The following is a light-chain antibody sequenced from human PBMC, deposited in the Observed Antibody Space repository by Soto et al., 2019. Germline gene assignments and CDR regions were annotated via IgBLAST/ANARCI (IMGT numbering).Light chain of an antibody. CDR1: QSVNSDY. Sequence: EIVLTQSPGTLSLSPGERATLSFRARQSVNSDYLGCFQQKPGQSPRLLIYGASTRATGIPDSFSVSGSGPDFPLTISRLEPEDFAVYYCHHYGGSAITCGQGTLLEIK. J-gene: IGKJ5*01. CDR2: GAS. V-gene: IGKV3-20*01. CDR3: HHYGGSAIT.